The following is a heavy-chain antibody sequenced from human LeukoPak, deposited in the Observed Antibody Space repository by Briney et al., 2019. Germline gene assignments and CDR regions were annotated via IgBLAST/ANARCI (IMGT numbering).Heavy chain of an antibody. J-gene: IGHJ6*02. CDR3: AKITHGDYSDYYGMDV. CDR2: ISGSGGST. Sequence: GGSLRLSCVASGFTFSSYAMSWVRQAPGKGLEWVSAISGSGGSTYYADSVKGRFTISRDNSKNTLYLQMNSLRAEDTAVYYCAKITHGDYSDYYGMDVWGQGTTVTVSS. CDR1: GFTFSSYA. V-gene: IGHV3-23*01. D-gene: IGHD4-17*01.